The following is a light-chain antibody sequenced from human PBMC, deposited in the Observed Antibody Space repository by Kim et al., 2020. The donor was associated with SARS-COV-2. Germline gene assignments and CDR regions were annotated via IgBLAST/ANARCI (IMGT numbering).Light chain of an antibody. CDR1: QSVLYSVNNENY. Sequence: ATINCKSSQSVLYSVNNENYLAWFQQKPGQPPKLLVYWASIREAGVPDRFSCSGSGTDFTLTISSVQAEDGAVYYCQQYYSGPRTFGQGTKVDIK. J-gene: IGKJ1*01. V-gene: IGKV4-1*01. CDR2: WAS. CDR3: QQYYSGPRT.